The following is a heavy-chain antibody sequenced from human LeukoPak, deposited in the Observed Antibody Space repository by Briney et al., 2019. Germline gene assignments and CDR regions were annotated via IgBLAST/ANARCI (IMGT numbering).Heavy chain of an antibody. Sequence: SVKVSCKASGGTFSSYAISWVRQAPGQGLEWMGGIIPIFGTANYAQKFQGRVTITTDESTSTAYMGLSSLRSEDTAVYYCARGCSGGSCYSAEYFQHWGQGTLVTVSS. V-gene: IGHV1-69*05. D-gene: IGHD2-15*01. J-gene: IGHJ1*01. CDR2: IIPIFGTA. CDR3: ARGCSGGSCYSAEYFQH. CDR1: GGTFSSYA.